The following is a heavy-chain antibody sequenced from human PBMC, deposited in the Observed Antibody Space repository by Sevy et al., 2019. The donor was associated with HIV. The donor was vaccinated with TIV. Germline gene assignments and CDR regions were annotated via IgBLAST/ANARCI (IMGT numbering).Heavy chain of an antibody. J-gene: IGHJ5*02. V-gene: IGHV4-38-2*01. CDR3: ARHNGNYEWFDP. CDR1: GYSISGGYC. D-gene: IGHD1-7*01. CDR2: IYHSGST. Sequence: SETLSLTCAVSGYSISGGYCWGWIRQPPGKGLEWIGSIYHSGSTYYNPSLKSRVTIAVDTNNNHFSLKLSSVTAADRAVYYCARHNGNYEWFDPWGQGTLVTVSS.